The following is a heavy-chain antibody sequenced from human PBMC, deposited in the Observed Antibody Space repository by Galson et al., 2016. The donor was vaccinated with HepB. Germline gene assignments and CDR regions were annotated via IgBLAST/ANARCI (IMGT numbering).Heavy chain of an antibody. Sequence: SVKVSCKVSGHTLTDLSIHWVRQAPGKGLEWMGGFDPEDGKPIYAQKFKGRVTVTEDTSTDTAFMQLSGLRSDDTAVYYCASSPPPTWKLLLYYSYYYMAVGGQGTTVTVSS. CDR3: ASSPPPTWKLLLYYSYYYMAV. D-gene: IGHD4-23*01. V-gene: IGHV1-24*01. J-gene: IGHJ6*02. CDR1: GHTLTDLS. CDR2: FDPEDGKP.